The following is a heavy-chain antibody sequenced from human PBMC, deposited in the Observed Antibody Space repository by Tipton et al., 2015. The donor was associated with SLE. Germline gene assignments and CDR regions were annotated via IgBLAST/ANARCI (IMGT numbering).Heavy chain of an antibody. V-gene: IGHV3-48*03. CDR3: AREDWHRGVDY. CDR2: ISISGDSI. J-gene: IGHJ4*02. Sequence: GSLRLSCAASGLTFSSYEMNWFRQAPGQGLEWISHISISGDSIYYANSVLGRFTISRDNAKNSLFLHMSSLIAEDTATYYCAREDWHRGVDYWGRVPLVTVSS. CDR1: GLTFSSYE. D-gene: IGHD1/OR15-1a*01.